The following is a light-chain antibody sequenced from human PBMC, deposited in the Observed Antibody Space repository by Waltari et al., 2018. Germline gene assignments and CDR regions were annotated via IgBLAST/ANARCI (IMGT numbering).Light chain of an antibody. CDR2: QDK. V-gene: IGLV3-1*01. Sequence: SYALTQPPSVSVSPGQTAKITCSGDQLGESFVSWYQHKPGQSPLLIMYQDKKRPSGIPERFSGSISGNTVTLTISGTQAMDEADYYCQAWDSTTDVVFGGGTKLTVL. J-gene: IGLJ2*01. CDR3: QAWDSTTDVV. CDR1: QLGESF.